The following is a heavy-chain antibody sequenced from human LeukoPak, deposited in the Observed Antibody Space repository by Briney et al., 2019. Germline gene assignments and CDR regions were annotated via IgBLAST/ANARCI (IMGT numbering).Heavy chain of an antibody. J-gene: IGHJ6*02. CDR2: MYLSGTT. CDR1: GDSINSLDL. Sequence: PSGTLSLTCTVSGDSINSLDLWSWVRQPPGKGLEWIGEMYLSGTTHSNPSVKSRVTISIDKSKNQFFLNLSSVTAADTAVYYCARGLIVVVPADLYYYYGMDVWGQGTTVTVSS. CDR3: ARGLIVVVPADLYYYYGMDV. D-gene: IGHD2-2*01. V-gene: IGHV4-4*02.